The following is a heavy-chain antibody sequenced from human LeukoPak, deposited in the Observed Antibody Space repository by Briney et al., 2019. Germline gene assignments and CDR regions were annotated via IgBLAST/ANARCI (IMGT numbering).Heavy chain of an antibody. CDR3: ARWRGPTYYYDSSGYYYGFDY. CDR2: ISAYNGNT. CDR1: VYTFTSYG. J-gene: IGHJ4*02. V-gene: IGHV1-18*01. Sequence: GASEKVSCKASVYTFTSYGISWVRQAPGQGLEWMGWISAYNGNTKYAQKLQGRVTMTTDTSTSTAYMELRSLRSDDTAVYYCARWRGPTYYYDSSGYYYGFDYWGQGTLVTVSS. D-gene: IGHD3-22*01.